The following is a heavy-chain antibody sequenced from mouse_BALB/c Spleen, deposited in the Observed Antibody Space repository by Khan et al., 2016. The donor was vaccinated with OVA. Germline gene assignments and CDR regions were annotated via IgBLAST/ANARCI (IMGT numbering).Heavy chain of an antibody. CDR2: IDPANGNT. J-gene: IGHJ4*01. CDR1: GFNIKDTY. CDR3: SYSIRLYAIGC. V-gene: IGHV14-3*02. Sequence: VQLQQSGAELVKPGASVKLSCIVSGFNIKDTYMHWVKQRPEQGLDWTGRIDPANGNTKYDPKFQGKVTITADTSSNTAYLQLSSLKSEDTAVYYCSYSIRLYAIGCWGQGTSGTVSS.